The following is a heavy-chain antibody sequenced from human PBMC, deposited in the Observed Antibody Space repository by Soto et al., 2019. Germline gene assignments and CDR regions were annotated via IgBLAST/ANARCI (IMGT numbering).Heavy chain of an antibody. V-gene: IGHV4-59*01. D-gene: IGHD3-10*01. Sequence: PSETLSLTCSVSGASITTYYWSWIRQPPGKGLEWIGSISYSGSTKYNPSLESRVMISLDTSKNQFSLRLTSVTAADTALYYCERDWDSSGLFDPWGQGALVTVSS. CDR1: GASITTYY. CDR3: ERDWDSSGLFDP. J-gene: IGHJ5*02. CDR2: ISYSGST.